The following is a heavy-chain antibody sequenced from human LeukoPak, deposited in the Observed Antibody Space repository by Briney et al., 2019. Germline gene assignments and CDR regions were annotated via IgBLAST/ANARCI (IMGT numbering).Heavy chain of an antibody. CDR2: ISGSGGSI. V-gene: IGHV3-23*01. CDR3: AKAPSGGSVYFDY. J-gene: IGHJ4*02. Sequence: HAGGSLRLSCAASGFAFSSYAMSWVRQAPGKGLEWVSSISGSGGSIYYADSVKGRFTISRDNSKNTLYLQMNSLGAEDTAVYYCAKAPSGGSVYFDYWGQGTLVTVSS. CDR1: GFAFSSYA. D-gene: IGHD1-26*01.